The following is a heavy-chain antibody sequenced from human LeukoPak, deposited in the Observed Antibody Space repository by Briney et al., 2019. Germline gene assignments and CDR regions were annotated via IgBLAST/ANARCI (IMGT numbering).Heavy chain of an antibody. CDR1: GGSIRSSYYY. CDR2: IYDSGST. V-gene: IGHV4-39*01. Sequence: PSETLSLTCTVSGGSIRSSYYYWGWIRQPPGKGLEWIGSIYDSGSTYYNPSLKSRVTISVDTSKNQFSLKLSSVTAADTAVYYCARHVEVGSAVVTKYFDYWGQGTLVTVSS. J-gene: IGHJ4*02. D-gene: IGHD3-22*01. CDR3: ARHVEVGSAVVTKYFDY.